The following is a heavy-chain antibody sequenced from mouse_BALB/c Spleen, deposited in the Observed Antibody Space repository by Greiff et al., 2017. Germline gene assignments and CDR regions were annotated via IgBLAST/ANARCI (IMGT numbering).Heavy chain of an antibody. V-gene: IGHV1-7*01. CDR3: ARVGYNGTSWFAY. Sequence: QVQLQQSGAELAKPGASVKMSCKASGYTFTSYWMHWVKQRPGQGLEWIGYINPSTGYTEYNQKFKDKATLTADKSSSTAYMQLSSLTSEDSAVYYCARVGYNGTSWFAYWGQGTLVTVSA. D-gene: IGHD2-1*01. CDR1: GYTFTSYW. J-gene: IGHJ3*01. CDR2: INPSTGYT.